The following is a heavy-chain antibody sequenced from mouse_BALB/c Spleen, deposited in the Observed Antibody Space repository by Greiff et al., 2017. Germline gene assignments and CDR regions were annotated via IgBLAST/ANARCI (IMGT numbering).Heavy chain of an antibody. CDR2: INPSNGRT. CDR3: ARENYDNDDAMDY. CDR1: GYTFTSYW. J-gene: IGHJ4*01. Sequence: QVQLKQPGAELVKPGASVKLSCKASGYTFTSYWMHWVKQRPGQGLEWIGEINPSNGRTNYNEKFKSKATLTVDKSSSTAYMQLSSLTSEDSAVYYCARENYDNDDAMDYWGQGTSVTVSS. D-gene: IGHD2-4*01. V-gene: IGHV1S81*02.